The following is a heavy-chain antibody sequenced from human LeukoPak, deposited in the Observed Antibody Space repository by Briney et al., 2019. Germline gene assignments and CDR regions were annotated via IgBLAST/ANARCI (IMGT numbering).Heavy chain of an antibody. CDR2: INPSGGST. D-gene: IGHD3-22*01. J-gene: IGHJ4*02. Sequence: ASVTVSCKASGYTFTSYYMHWVRQAPGQGLEWMGLINPSGGSTNYAQNFQGRVTMTRDTSTSTVYMELSSQRSEDTAVYYCARDCAPTLQDYYDSSGPYLDYWGQGTLVTVSS. V-gene: IGHV1-46*01. CDR3: ARDCAPTLQDYYDSSGPYLDY. CDR1: GYTFTSYY.